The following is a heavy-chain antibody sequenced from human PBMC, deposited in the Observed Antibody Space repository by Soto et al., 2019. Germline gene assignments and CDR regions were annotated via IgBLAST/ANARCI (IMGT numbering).Heavy chain of an antibody. CDR3: ASTAGYCSGGSCPFYYVYMDV. CDR1: GGTFSSYT. V-gene: IGHV1-69*02. CDR2: IIPILGIA. J-gene: IGHJ6*03. D-gene: IGHD2-15*01. Sequence: QVQLVQSGAEVKKPGSSVKVSCKASGGTFSSYTISWVRQAPGQGLEWMGRIIPILGIANYAQKFQGRVTITADKSTSTAYMELSSLRSEDTAVYYCASTAGYCSGGSCPFYYVYMDVWGKGTKVTVSS.